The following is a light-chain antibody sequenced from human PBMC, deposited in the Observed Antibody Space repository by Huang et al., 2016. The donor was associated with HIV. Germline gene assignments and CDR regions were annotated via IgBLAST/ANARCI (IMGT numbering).Light chain of an antibody. CDR1: QGIRNS. CDR3: QQYHSSWT. J-gene: IGKJ1*01. Sequence: DIQMTQSPLSLSASVGDRVTITCRASQGIRNSLAWYQQKPGKAPKLLVYAASRLESGVPSWFSGSGSGTNFTLTSSSLQPEDFATYHCQQYHSSWTFGQGTKVEIK. CDR2: AAS. V-gene: IGKV1-NL1*01.